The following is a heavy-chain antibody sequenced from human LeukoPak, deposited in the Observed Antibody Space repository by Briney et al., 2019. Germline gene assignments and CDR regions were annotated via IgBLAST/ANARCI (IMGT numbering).Heavy chain of an antibody. Sequence: GGSLRLSCAASGFTFSSYGMHWVRQAPGKGLEWVAVIWYDGSNKYYADSVKGRLTISRDNSKNTLYLQMNSLRAEDTAVYYCARDSTMVRGVIGPFDYWGQGTLVTVSS. D-gene: IGHD3-10*01. CDR3: ARDSTMVRGVIGPFDY. CDR2: IWYDGSNK. V-gene: IGHV3-33*01. CDR1: GFTFSSYG. J-gene: IGHJ4*02.